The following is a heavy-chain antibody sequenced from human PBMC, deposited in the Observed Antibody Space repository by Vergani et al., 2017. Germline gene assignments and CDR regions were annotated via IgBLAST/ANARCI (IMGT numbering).Heavy chain of an antibody. CDR2: MSPNSGNT. V-gene: IGHV1-8*01. Sequence: QVQLVPSGAEVRKPGASVKVSCKASGYTFIHYDISWLRQASGQGLEWMGWMSPNSGNTGYAQKFQGRITMTRDTSISTAFMELSSLTSDDTAVYYCVGGSSSTFDFWGQGTLVTVSS. J-gene: IGHJ4*02. CDR1: GYTFIHYD. D-gene: IGHD6-6*01. CDR3: VGGSSSTFDF.